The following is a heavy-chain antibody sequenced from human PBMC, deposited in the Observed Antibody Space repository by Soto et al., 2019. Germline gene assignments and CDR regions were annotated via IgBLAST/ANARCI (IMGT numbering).Heavy chain of an antibody. V-gene: IGHV1-18*01. CDR3: AREGDLWSGAVRDAFDI. CDR2: VSAYNGNT. CDR1: GYTFTSYG. D-gene: IGHD3-3*01. Sequence: QVQLVQSGAEVKKPGASVKVSCKASGYTFTSYGISWVRQAPGQGLEWMGWVSAYNGNTNYAQKLQGRVTMTPETSTSTAYMELRSLRSDDTAVYYCAREGDLWSGAVRDAFDIWGQGTMVTVSS. J-gene: IGHJ3*02.